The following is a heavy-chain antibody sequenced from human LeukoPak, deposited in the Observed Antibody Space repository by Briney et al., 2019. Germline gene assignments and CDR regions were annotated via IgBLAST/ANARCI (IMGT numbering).Heavy chain of an antibody. D-gene: IGHD3-22*01. Sequence: SETLSLTCTVSGGSISSSSYYWGWIRQPPGKGLEWIGSIYYSGSTYYNPSLKSRVTISVDTSKNQFSLKLSSVTAADTAVYYCASDSSGYYLVPFDYWGQGTLVTVSS. CDR2: IYYSGST. J-gene: IGHJ4*02. CDR1: GGSISSSSYY. CDR3: ASDSSGYYLVPFDY. V-gene: IGHV4-39*07.